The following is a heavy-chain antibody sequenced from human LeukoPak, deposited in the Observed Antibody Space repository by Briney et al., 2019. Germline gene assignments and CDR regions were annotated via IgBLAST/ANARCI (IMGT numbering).Heavy chain of an antibody. Sequence: ASVKVSCKASGYTFDHYGISWVRQAPGQGLEWMGWINPNSGGTNYAQKFQGRVTMTRDTSISTAYMELSRLRSDDTAVYYCARGSPYYDFWSGYSLEYYFDYWGQGTLVTVSS. D-gene: IGHD3-3*01. J-gene: IGHJ4*02. CDR1: GYTFDHYG. CDR3: ARGSPYYDFWSGYSLEYYFDY. CDR2: INPNSGGT. V-gene: IGHV1-2*02.